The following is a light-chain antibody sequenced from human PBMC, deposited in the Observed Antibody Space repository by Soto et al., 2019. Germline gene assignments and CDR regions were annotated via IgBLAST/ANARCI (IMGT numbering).Light chain of an antibody. V-gene: IGKV1-5*03. J-gene: IGKJ1*01. Sequence: DIPLTQXPXTLSASVGDRVTITCRASQSVDTWLAWYQQKPGKAPNLLISRASTLNTGVPSRFSGXXXXXXXXXTINSLHPDDFATYYGQQYRHYSRTFGQGTKVEV. CDR1: QSVDTW. CDR3: QQYRHYSRT. CDR2: RAS.